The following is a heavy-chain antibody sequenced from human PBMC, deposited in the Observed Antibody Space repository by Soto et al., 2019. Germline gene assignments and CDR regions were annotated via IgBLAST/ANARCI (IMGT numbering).Heavy chain of an antibody. J-gene: IGHJ4*02. Sequence: VQLMQSGAEVKQPGSSVKVSCKASGGTFSSHSINWVRQAPGQGLEWMGGIITLFGTANYAQNFQGRVTVTGEQARSTADMGLRGRRSDETAGCCWAGEVGYGGCAAALLDWGQGTLVTVSS. CDR3: AGEVGYGGCAAALLD. CDR2: IITLFGTA. D-gene: IGHD4-17*01. V-gene: IGHV1-69*01. CDR1: GGTFSSHS.